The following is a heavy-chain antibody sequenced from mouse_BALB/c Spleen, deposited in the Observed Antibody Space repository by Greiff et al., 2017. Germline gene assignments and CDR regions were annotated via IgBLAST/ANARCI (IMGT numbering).Heavy chain of an antibody. Sequence: VLLVESGAELVRPGVSVKISCKGSGYTFTDYAMHWVKQSHAKSLEWIGVISTYYGDASYNQKFKGKATMTVDKSSSTAYMELARLTSEDSAIYYCARSGGYDGWYYFDYWGQGTTLTVSS. V-gene: IGHV1S137*01. CDR2: ISTYYGDA. J-gene: IGHJ2*01. D-gene: IGHD2-2*01. CDR1: GYTFTDYA. CDR3: ARSGGYDGWYYFDY.